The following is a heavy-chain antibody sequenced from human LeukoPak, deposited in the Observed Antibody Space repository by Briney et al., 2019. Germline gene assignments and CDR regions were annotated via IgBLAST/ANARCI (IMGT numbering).Heavy chain of an antibody. D-gene: IGHD3-22*01. CDR2: MYSGGAT. CDR3: ARGVSSGSNVDPSDF. J-gene: IGHJ4*02. V-gene: IGHV3-53*01. CDR1: GVIVSSNY. Sequence: PGGSLRLSCAASGVIVSSNYMSWVRQAPGKGLEWVSVMYSGGATHYGNSVQGRFTISRDNSKNTLYLQMNNLRAEDTAVYYCARGVSSGSNVDPSDFWGQGTPVIVSS.